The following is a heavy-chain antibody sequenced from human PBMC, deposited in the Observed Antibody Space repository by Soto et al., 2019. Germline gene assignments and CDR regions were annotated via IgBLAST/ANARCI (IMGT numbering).Heavy chain of an antibody. V-gene: IGHV4-39*01. CDR2: ISYSVST. Sequence: NLSETLSLTCTVSGGTISSSSYYWGWIRQPPGKGLEWIGSISYSVSTYYNPSLKSRVTISVDTSKNQFSLKLSSVTAADTAVYYCARPRYSYGVYYIDNWGQGTLVTVSS. D-gene: IGHD5-18*01. J-gene: IGHJ4*02. CDR1: GGTISSSSYY. CDR3: ARPRYSYGVYYIDN.